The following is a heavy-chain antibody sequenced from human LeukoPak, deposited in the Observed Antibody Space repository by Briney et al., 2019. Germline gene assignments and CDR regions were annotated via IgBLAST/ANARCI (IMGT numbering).Heavy chain of an antibody. D-gene: IGHD3-10*01. CDR1: GFTFSSYS. J-gene: IGHJ4*02. CDR2: ISSSSSYI. CDR3: AKDGLKYYYGSGTYVGY. Sequence: GGSLRLSCAASGFTFSSYSMNWVRRAPGKGLEWVSSISSSSSYIYYADSAKGRFTISRDNSKNTLYLQMNSLRAEDTAVYYCAKDGLKYYYGSGTYVGYWGQGTLVTVSS. V-gene: IGHV3-21*01.